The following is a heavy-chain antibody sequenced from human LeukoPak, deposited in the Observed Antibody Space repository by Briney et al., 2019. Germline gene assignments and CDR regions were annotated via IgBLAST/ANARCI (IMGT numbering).Heavy chain of an antibody. Sequence: GGSLRLSCAASEFIVSSNYINWVRQAPGKGLEWVSLIYSGGSTYYADSVKGRFTISRDNSKNTLYLQMNSLRADDTAVYYCAGGPTTFAYWGQGTLVTVSS. CDR1: EFIVSSNY. CDR2: IYSGGST. V-gene: IGHV3-53*01. D-gene: IGHD1-14*01. CDR3: AGGPTTFAY. J-gene: IGHJ4*02.